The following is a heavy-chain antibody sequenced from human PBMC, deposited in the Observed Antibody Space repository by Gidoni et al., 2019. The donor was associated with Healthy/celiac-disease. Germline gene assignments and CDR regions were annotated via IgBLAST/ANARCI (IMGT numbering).Heavy chain of an antibody. Sequence: QVQLVESGGGVVQPGRSLRLSCAASGFTFSSYGMHWVRQAPGKGLEWVAVISYDGSNKYYADSVKGRFTISRDNSKNTLYLQMNSLRAEDTAVYYCAKDWGYGSGSFDYWGQGTLVTVSS. CDR3: AKDWGYGSGSFDY. D-gene: IGHD3-10*01. CDR2: ISYDGSNK. V-gene: IGHV3-30*18. J-gene: IGHJ4*02. CDR1: GFTFSSYG.